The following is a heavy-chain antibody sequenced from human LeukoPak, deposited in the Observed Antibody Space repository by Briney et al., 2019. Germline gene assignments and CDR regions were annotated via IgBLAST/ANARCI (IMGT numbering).Heavy chain of an antibody. CDR2: ISGSGGST. V-gene: IGHV3-23*01. D-gene: IGHD5-12*01. J-gene: IGHJ4*02. Sequence: GGSLRLSCAASGFTLSSYVMSWVRQAPGKGLEWVSAISGSGGSTYYADSVKGRFTISRDNSKNTLYLQMNSLRAEDTAVYYCAKDRGYSGYDLFDYWGQGTLVTVSS. CDR1: GFTLSSYV. CDR3: AKDRGYSGYDLFDY.